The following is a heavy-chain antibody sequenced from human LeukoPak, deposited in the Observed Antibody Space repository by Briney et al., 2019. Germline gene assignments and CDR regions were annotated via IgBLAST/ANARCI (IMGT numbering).Heavy chain of an antibody. CDR2: VYYSGST. V-gene: IGHV4-59*02. Sequence: SETLSLTCVVSGGSVSGYYWGWIRQPPGRGLEWIGYVYYSGSTNYNPSFKSRITISVDTSRNQFSLQLSSVTAADTAVYYCARIHRYCSGGACCVLDNWGQGTLVAVSS. J-gene: IGHJ4*02. CDR3: ARIHRYCSGGACCVLDN. D-gene: IGHD2-15*01. CDR1: GGSVSGYY.